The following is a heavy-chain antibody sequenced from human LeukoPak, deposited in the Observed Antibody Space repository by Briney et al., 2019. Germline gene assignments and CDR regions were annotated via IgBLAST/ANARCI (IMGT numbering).Heavy chain of an antibody. Sequence: PSETLSLTCAVYGGSFSGYYWSWIRQPPGKGLEWIGEINHSGSTNYNPSLKSRVTISVDTSKNQFSLKLSSVTAADTAVYYCARDHDYYDSSGAFDIWGQGTMVTVSS. D-gene: IGHD3-22*01. J-gene: IGHJ3*02. V-gene: IGHV4-34*01. CDR1: GGSFSGYY. CDR3: ARDHDYYDSSGAFDI. CDR2: INHSGST.